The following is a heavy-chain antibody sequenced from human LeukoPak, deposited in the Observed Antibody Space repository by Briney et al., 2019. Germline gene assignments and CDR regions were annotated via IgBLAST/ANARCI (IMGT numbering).Heavy chain of an antibody. Sequence: ASVKVSCKASGGTFSSYAISWVRQAPGQGLEWMGGIIPIFGTANYAQKCQGRVTITADESTSTAYMELSSLRSEDTAVYYCASASYYDFWSGYFDYWGQGTLATVSS. CDR1: GGTFSSYA. D-gene: IGHD3-3*01. V-gene: IGHV1-69*13. J-gene: IGHJ4*02. CDR2: IIPIFGTA. CDR3: ASASYYDFWSGYFDY.